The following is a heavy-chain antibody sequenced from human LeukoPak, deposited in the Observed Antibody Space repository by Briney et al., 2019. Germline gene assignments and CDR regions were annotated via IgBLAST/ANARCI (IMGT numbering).Heavy chain of an antibody. J-gene: IGHJ6*02. CDR2: INPNSGGT. CDR3: ARAGGDYVRPSAYYYYGMDV. D-gene: IGHD4-17*01. V-gene: IGHV1-2*04. Sequence: ASVTVSCKASGYTFTGYYMHWVRQAPGQGLEWMGWINPNSGGTNYAQKFQGWVTMTRDTSISTAYMELSRLRSDDTAVYYCARAGGDYVRPSAYYYYGMDVWGQGTTVTVSS. CDR1: GYTFTGYY.